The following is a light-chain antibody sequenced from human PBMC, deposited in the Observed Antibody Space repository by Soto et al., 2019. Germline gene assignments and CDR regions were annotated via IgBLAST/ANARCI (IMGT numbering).Light chain of an antibody. J-gene: IGKJ4*01. CDR2: GAS. Sequence: DIVMTQSPATLSVAPGERVTFSCMASQGVSRKLAWYQHKPGQAPRLLISGASTGATGIPARFSGSGSGTEFTLTISSLQSEDCAIYYCQQYHTWPITFGGGTKVDNK. CDR3: QQYHTWPIT. CDR1: QGVSRK. V-gene: IGKV3-15*01.